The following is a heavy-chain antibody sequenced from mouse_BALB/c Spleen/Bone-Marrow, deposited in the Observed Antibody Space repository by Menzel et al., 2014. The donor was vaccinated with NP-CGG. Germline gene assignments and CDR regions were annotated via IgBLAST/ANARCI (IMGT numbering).Heavy chain of an antibody. CDR2: INPSTGYT. V-gene: IGHV1-7*01. CDR3: ARSGGYDGFSY. D-gene: IGHD2-2*01. J-gene: IGHJ2*01. CDR1: GYTFTSYW. Sequence: VQVVESGAELAKPGASVKMSCKASGYTFTSYWMHWVKQRPGQGLEWIGYINPSTGYTEYNQKFKDKATLTADKSSSTAYMRLSSLTSEDSAVYYCARSGGYDGFSYWGQGTTLTVSS.